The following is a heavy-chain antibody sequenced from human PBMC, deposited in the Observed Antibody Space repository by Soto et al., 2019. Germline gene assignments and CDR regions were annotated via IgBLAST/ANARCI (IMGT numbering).Heavy chain of an antibody. V-gene: IGHV3-23*01. CDR3: AKDLARRDGYNLGGAFDI. CDR2: ISGSGGST. CDR1: GFTFSSYA. Sequence: GGSLRLSCAASGFTFSSYAMSWVRQAPGKGLEWVSAISGSGGSTYYADSVKGRFTISRDNSKNTLYLQMNSLRAEDTAVYYCAKDLARRDGYNLGGAFDIWGQGTMVTVSS. J-gene: IGHJ3*02. D-gene: IGHD5-12*01.